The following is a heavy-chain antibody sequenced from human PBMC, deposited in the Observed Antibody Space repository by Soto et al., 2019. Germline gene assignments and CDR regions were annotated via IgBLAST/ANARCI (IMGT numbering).Heavy chain of an antibody. Sequence: PGGSMRLSSAASGASSFTFSDHHMDWVRQAPGKGLEWVGRARNKVNSYTTAHAASVKGRFTISRDDSKKSLYLQMNSLKTEDTAMYFCARLMGTSFDLWGQGTLVTGSS. CDR2: ARNKVNSYTT. CDR3: ARLMGTSFDL. CDR1: GASSFTFSDHH. J-gene: IGHJ4*02. D-gene: IGHD2-8*01. V-gene: IGHV3-72*01.